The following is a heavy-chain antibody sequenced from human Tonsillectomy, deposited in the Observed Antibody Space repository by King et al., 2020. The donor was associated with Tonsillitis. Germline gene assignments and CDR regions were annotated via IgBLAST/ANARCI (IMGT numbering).Heavy chain of an antibody. CDR2: IYPGDSDT. D-gene: IGHD2-15*01. CDR1: GYSFTSYW. Sequence: QLVQSGAEVKKPGESLKISCKGSGYSFTSYWIGWVRQMPGKGLEWMGSIYPGDSDTRYSPYFQGQVTISADKSISTAYLQWSSLKASDTAMYYCARKGYCSGGSCYSDFDYWGQGTLVTVSS. CDR3: ARKGYCSGGSCYSDFDY. V-gene: IGHV5-51*01. J-gene: IGHJ4*02.